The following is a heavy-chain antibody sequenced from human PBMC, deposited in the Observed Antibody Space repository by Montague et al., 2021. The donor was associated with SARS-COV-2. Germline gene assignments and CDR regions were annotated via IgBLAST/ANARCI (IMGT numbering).Heavy chain of an antibody. Sequence: SETLSLTCTVSGVSSSRTTSYWAWIRQPPGKGLEWLGSISYSGYTHYNSSLKSRVAISIDTSKNHFSLRLTSVSAADTAVYYCARRYGSAFDYWGQGTLVTVSS. D-gene: IGHD3-10*01. J-gene: IGHJ4*02. CDR1: GVSSSRTTSY. CDR2: ISYSGYT. CDR3: ARRYGSAFDY. V-gene: IGHV4-39*02.